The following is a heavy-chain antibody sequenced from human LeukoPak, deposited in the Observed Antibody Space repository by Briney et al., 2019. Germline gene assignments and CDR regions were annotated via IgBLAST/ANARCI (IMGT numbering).Heavy chain of an antibody. J-gene: IGHJ4*02. CDR1: GGSISNYD. CDR3: ARSYYGSSGYLKGIVYFDY. V-gene: IGHV4-59*01. D-gene: IGHD3-22*01. CDR2: SFDSGST. Sequence: PSETLSLTCTVSGGSISNYDWSWIRQSPGKGLEWIGYSFDSGSTNYNPSLQSRVTISVDTSKNQLSLELTSVTAADTAVYCCARSYYGSSGYLKGIVYFDYWGQGTLVTVSS.